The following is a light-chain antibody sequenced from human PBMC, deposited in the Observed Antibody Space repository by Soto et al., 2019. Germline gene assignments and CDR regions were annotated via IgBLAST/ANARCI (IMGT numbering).Light chain of an antibody. CDR3: QQYYNWPPKYT. J-gene: IGKJ2*01. V-gene: IGKV3-15*01. CDR1: QSISSN. CDR2: GAS. Sequence: EKVMTQSPATLSVSPGERATLSCRASQSISSNLAWYQQKPGQAPSLLIYGASTRATGIPARFSGSGSGTDFTLTISSLQSEDFAVYYCQQYYNWPPKYTFGQGTKLEIK.